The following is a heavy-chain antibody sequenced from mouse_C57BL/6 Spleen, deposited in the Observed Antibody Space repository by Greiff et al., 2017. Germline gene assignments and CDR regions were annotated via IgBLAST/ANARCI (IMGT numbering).Heavy chain of an antibody. J-gene: IGHJ3*01. CDR1: GYTFTDHT. V-gene: IGHV1-78*01. D-gene: IGHD1-1*01. Sequence: QVQLQQSDAELVKPGASVKISCKVSGYTFTDHTIHWMKQRPEQGLEWIGHIYPRDGSTKYNEKFKGKATLTADKSSSTAYMQLNSLTSEDSAVYFCARGYYGSSYLAWFAYWGQGTLVTVSA. CDR3: ARGYYGSSYLAWFAY. CDR2: IYPRDGST.